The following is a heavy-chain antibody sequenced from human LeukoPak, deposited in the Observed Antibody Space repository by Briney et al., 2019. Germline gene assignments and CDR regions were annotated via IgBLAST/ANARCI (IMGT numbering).Heavy chain of an antibody. CDR2: IYHSGST. CDR3: ARSVGVVVPAAYDY. Sequence: PSETLSLTCTVSGGSISTYYWSWIRQPPGKGLEWIGYIYHSGSTYYNPSLKSRVTISVDRSKNQFSLKLSSVTAADTAVYYCARSVGVVVPAAYDYWGQGTLVTVSS. J-gene: IGHJ4*02. V-gene: IGHV4-59*12. CDR1: GGSISTYY. D-gene: IGHD2-2*01.